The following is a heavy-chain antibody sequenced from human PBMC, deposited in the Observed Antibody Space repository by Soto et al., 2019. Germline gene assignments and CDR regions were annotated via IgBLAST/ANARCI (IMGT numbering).Heavy chain of an antibody. Sequence: QVQLQESGPELLKPSQTLSLTCTVSGDSITRGGYYWSWIRQHPGKGLEWIGFIYYSGITYYKPSLKSRLTISLDPSKNQCYLKLTSMTAADTAVYYCARRAKVGEFGADWFDPWGQGTLVTVSS. CDR3: ARRAKVGEFGADWFDP. D-gene: IGHD3-10*01. CDR1: GDSITRGGYY. J-gene: IGHJ5*02. V-gene: IGHV4-31*03. CDR2: IYYSGIT.